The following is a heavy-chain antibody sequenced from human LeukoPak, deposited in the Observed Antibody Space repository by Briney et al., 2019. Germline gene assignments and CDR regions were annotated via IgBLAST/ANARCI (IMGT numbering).Heavy chain of an antibody. V-gene: IGHV1-69*04. Sequence: SVKVSCKASGGTFSSYAISWVRQAPGRGLEWMGRIIPILGIANYAQKFQGRVTITADKSTSTAYMELSSLRSEDTAVYYCASAVAGTSDWFDPWGQGTLVTVSS. CDR3: ASAVAGTSDWFDP. D-gene: IGHD6-19*01. CDR2: IIPILGIA. CDR1: GGTFSSYA. J-gene: IGHJ5*02.